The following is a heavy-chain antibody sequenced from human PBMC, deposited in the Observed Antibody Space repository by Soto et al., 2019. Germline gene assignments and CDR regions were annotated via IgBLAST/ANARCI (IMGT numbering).Heavy chain of an antibody. CDR1: GFTFSRFG. J-gene: IGHJ4*02. CDR2: ISHDGNSK. Sequence: GGSLRLSCSVSGFTFSRFGMHWVRQAPGKGLEWVALISHDGNSKYYADSVRGRFTISRDNSRTTLFLQMNSLAPEDTAKYFCANRRVPAAVWPIDYWGLAILVTVCS. CDR3: ANRRVPAAVWPIDY. D-gene: IGHD6-25*01. V-gene: IGHV3-30*18.